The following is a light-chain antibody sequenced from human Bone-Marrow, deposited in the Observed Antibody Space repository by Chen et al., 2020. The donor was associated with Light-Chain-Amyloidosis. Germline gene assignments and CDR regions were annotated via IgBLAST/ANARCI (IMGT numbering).Light chain of an antibody. CDR1: NIGSTS. Sequence: SYVLTQPSSLSVAPGQTATLSCGGNNIGSTSVHWYQQTPGQAPLLVVYDDSDRPSGIPERLSGSNYGNTATLTISRVEAGDEADYYCQVWDRSSDRPVFGGGTKLTVL. CDR3: QVWDRSSDRPV. J-gene: IGLJ3*02. CDR2: DDS. V-gene: IGLV3-21*02.